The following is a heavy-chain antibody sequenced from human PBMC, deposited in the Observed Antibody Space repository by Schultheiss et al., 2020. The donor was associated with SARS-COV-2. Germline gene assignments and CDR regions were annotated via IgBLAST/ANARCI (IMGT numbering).Heavy chain of an antibody. CDR2: VSGSGSII. D-gene: IGHD3-10*01. Sequence: GGSLRLSCAGSGFTFSSYGMNWVRQAPGKGLEWVSYVSGSGSIIYDADSVKGRFTISRDNTKNSVYLQMNSLRAEDTAVYYCARDLATLRGLGYFQHWGQGTLVTVSS. J-gene: IGHJ1*01. V-gene: IGHV3-48*04. CDR3: ARDLATLRGLGYFQH. CDR1: GFTFSSYG.